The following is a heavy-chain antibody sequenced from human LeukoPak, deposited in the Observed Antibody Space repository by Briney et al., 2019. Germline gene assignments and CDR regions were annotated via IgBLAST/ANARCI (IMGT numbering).Heavy chain of an antibody. J-gene: IGHJ4*02. CDR2: IHPASANT. CDR1: GYTFTEHF. D-gene: IGHD1-7*01. Sequence: ASVKVSCKASGYTFTEHFIHWVRQPPGQGLQYMGWIHPASANTVYAQMFHGRVTLTLDTPATTTYMELSGLRSDDTAVYYCARDLRPANLWGQGTLVTVSS. V-gene: IGHV1-2*02. CDR3: ARDLRPANL.